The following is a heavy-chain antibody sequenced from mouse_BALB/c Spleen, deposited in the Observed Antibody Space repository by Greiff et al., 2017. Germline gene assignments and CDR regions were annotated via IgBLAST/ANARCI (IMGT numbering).Heavy chain of an antibody. CDR3: ASYGPFDY. D-gene: IGHD1-1*02. J-gene: IGHJ2*01. CDR2: INSNGGST. Sequence: EVQVVESGGGLVQPGGSLKLSCAASGFTFSSYGMSWVRQTPDKRLELVATINSNGGSTYYPDSVKGRFTISRDNAKNTLYLQMSSLKSEDTAMYYCASYGPFDYWGQGTTLTVSS. V-gene: IGHV5-6-3*01. CDR1: GFTFSSYG.